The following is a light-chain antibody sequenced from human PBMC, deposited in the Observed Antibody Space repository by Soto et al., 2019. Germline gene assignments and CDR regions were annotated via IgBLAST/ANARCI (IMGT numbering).Light chain of an antibody. CDR2: GAS. V-gene: IGKV3-20*01. J-gene: IGKJ5*01. CDR3: QQYTGPPTT. CDR1: QSVSSSY. Sequence: EIVLTQSPGTLSLSPGERATLSCRASQSVSSSYLAWYQHKPGQAPRLLIYGASSRATGIPDRFSGSGSGTDFTLTISRLEPEDFAVYFCQQYTGPPTTFGQGTRLEIK.